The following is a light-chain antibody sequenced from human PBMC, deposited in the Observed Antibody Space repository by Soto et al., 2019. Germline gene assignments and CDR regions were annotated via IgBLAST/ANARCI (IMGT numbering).Light chain of an antibody. Sequence: QSVLTQPPSASGTPGQRVTISCYGSSSNIESNTVTWYQQLPGTAPKLVIYSNYDRPSGVPDRFSGSTSGTSASLVIRGLQSEDEAAYYCAAWDDILNGYVFGGGTKVTVL. V-gene: IGLV1-44*01. CDR1: SSNIESNT. CDR3: AAWDDILNGYV. CDR2: SNY. J-gene: IGLJ1*01.